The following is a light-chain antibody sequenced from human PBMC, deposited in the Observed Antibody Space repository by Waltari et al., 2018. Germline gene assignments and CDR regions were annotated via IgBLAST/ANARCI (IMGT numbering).Light chain of an antibody. Sequence: QSALPQETSVAGTVGQTVTPSCTGNSNNDGSYDVGWYQQNSHGAPKTVLFGNSLPSGILDRCSGSKSGTTPSLSISGLQPEDEADYYCSTWDYSLNGQVFGGGTKLTVL. CDR3: STWDYSLNGQV. CDR1: SNNDGSYD. V-gene: IGLV1-44*01. J-gene: IGLJ3*02. CDR2: GNS.